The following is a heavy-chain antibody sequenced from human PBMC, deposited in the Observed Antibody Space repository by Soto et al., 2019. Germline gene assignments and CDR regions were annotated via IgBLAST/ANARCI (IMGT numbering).Heavy chain of an antibody. Sequence: GGSLRLSCAASGFTFSSYAMSWVRQAPGKGLEWVSAISGSGGSTYYADSVRGRFTISRDNSKNTLYLQMNSLRAEDTAVYYCAKDAARPRYYGMDVWGQGTTVTVSS. V-gene: IGHV3-23*01. J-gene: IGHJ6*02. D-gene: IGHD6-6*01. CDR2: ISGSGGST. CDR3: AKDAARPRYYGMDV. CDR1: GFTFSSYA.